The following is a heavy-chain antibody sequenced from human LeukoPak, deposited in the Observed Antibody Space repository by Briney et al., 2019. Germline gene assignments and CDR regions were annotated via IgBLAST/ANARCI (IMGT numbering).Heavy chain of an antibody. CDR1: GFTFSSYS. D-gene: IGHD3-10*01. Sequence: GGSLRLSCAASGFTFSSYSMNWVRQAPGKGLEWVSSISSSSSYIYYADSVKGRFTISRDNAKNSLYLQMNSLRAEDTAVYYRASTYYYGSGTPGWFDPWGQGTLVTVSS. CDR2: ISSSSSYI. V-gene: IGHV3-21*01. CDR3: ASTYYYGSGTPGWFDP. J-gene: IGHJ5*02.